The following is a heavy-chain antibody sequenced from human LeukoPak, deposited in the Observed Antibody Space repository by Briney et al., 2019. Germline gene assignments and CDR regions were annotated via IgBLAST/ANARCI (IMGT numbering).Heavy chain of an antibody. Sequence: SETLSLTCTVSGGSISSYYWSWIRQPAGKGLEWIGRIYTSGSTNYNPSLKSRVTMSVDMSKNQFSLKLSSVTAADTAVYYCARDRYYGSGSSYLYYYYYMDVWGKGTTVTVSS. CDR2: IYTSGST. V-gene: IGHV4-4*07. CDR3: ARDRYYGSGSSYLYYYYYMDV. J-gene: IGHJ6*03. D-gene: IGHD3-10*01. CDR1: GGSISSYY.